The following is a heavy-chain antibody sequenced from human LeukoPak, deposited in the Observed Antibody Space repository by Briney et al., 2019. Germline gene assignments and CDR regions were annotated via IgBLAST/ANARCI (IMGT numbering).Heavy chain of an antibody. J-gene: IGHJ5*01. Sequence: SETLSLTCTVSGGSISSYYWSWIRQPPGKGLEWIGYIYYSGSTNYNPSLKSRVTISVDTSKSQFSLKLSSVTAADTAVYYCARQQAGTRWFDSWGQGTLVTVSS. CDR1: GGSISSYY. D-gene: IGHD6-13*01. CDR3: ARQQAGTRWFDS. CDR2: IYYSGST. V-gene: IGHV4-59*08.